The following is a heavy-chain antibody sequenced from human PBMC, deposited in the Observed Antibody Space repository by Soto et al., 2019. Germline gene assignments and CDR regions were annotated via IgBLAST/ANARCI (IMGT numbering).Heavy chain of an antibody. CDR1: GYTFTSYG. Sequence: QVQLVQSGAEVKKPGASVKVSYKASGYTFTSYGISWVRQAPGQGLEWMGWISAYNGNTNYAQKLQGRVTMTTDTSTSTAYMELRSLRSDDTAVYYCALGYCSGGSCSSLDYWGQGTLVTVSS. CDR2: ISAYNGNT. J-gene: IGHJ4*02. CDR3: ALGYCSGGSCSSLDY. D-gene: IGHD2-15*01. V-gene: IGHV1-18*01.